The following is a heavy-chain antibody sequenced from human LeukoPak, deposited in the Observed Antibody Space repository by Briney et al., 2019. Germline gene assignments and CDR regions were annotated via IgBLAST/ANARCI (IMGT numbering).Heavy chain of an antibody. CDR1: GFTFDDYA. CDR2: ISWNSGSI. Sequence: PGRSLRLSCAASGFTFDDYAMHWVRQAPGKGLERVSGISWNSGSIGYADSVKGRFTISRDNAKNSLYLQMNSLRVEDTAVYHCATSQSSVAGIIGDWGQGTLVTVSS. CDR3: ATSQSSVAGIIGD. D-gene: IGHD6-19*01. J-gene: IGHJ4*02. V-gene: IGHV3-9*01.